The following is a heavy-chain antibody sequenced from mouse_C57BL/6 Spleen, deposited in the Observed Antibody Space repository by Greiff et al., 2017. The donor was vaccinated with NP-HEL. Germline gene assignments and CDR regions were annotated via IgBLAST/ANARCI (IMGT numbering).Heavy chain of an antibody. D-gene: IGHD2-1*01. CDR1: GYTFTDYE. V-gene: IGHV1-15*01. CDR2: IDPETGGT. Sequence: VQLQQSGAELVRPGASVTLSCKASGYTFTDYEMHCVKQTPVHGLEWIGAIDPETGGTAYNQKFKGKAILTADISSSTAYMELRSLTSEDSAVYYCTRHYGNGYYFDYWGQGTTLTVSS. J-gene: IGHJ2*01. CDR3: TRHYGNGYYFDY.